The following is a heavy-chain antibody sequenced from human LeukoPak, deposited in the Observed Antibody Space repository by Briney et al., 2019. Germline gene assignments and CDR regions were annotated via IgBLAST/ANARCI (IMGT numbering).Heavy chain of an antibody. CDR3: ARVFLHPYYGSGIAIWFDP. V-gene: IGHV4-4*02. CDR2: IDHSGST. CDR1: GGSISSSNW. Sequence: SETLSLTCAVSGGSISSSNWWSWVRQPPGKGLGGFGVIDHSGSTNYNPSLKSRVTISVDKSKNQFSLKLSSVTAADTAVYYCARVFLHPYYGSGIAIWFDPWGQGTLVTVSS. J-gene: IGHJ5*02. D-gene: IGHD3-10*01.